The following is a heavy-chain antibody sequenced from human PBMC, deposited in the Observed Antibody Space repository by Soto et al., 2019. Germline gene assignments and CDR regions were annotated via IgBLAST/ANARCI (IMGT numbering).Heavy chain of an antibody. CDR1: GGSISSGDYY. CDR2: IYYSGST. V-gene: IGHV4-30-4*01. Sequence: SETLSLTCTVSGGSISSGDYYWSWIRQPPGKGLEWIGYIYYSGSTYYNPSLKSRVTISVDTSKNQFSLKLSSGTAADTAVYYCAREPAHYDILQSGMDVWGQGTTVTVSS. CDR3: AREPAHYDILQSGMDV. J-gene: IGHJ6*02. D-gene: IGHD3-9*01.